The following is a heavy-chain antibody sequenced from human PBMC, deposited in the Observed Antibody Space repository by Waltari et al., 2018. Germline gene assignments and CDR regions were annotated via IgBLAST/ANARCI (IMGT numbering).Heavy chain of an antibody. CDR1: GFTFSTYW. V-gene: IGHV3-7*01. CDR2: IKQDGSTK. J-gene: IGHJ4*02. D-gene: IGHD5-12*01. Sequence: EVQLVESGGGLVQPGGSLRISCPASGFTFSTYWMGWVRQAPGKGLEGVANIKQDGSTKYYVDSVKGRFTIARDNAKNSLYLQMNSLRAEDTAVYYCGRDRGWRQHDYWGQGTLVTVSS. CDR3: GRDRGWRQHDY.